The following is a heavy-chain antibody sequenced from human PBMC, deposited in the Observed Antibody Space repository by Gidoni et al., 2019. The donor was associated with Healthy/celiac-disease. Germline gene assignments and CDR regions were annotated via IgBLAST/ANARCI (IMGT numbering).Heavy chain of an antibody. CDR3: AREAYCGGDCYLGADY. CDR1: GGSISSSSYY. V-gene: IGHV4-39*02. Sequence: QPQLQESGPGLVKPSETLSLTCTVSGGSISSSSYYWGWIRQPPGKGLEGIGSIYYSGSTYYNPSLKIRVTISVDTSKNQFSLKLSSVTAADTAVYYCAREAYCGGDCYLGADYWGQGTLVTVSS. CDR2: IYYSGST. D-gene: IGHD2-21*01. J-gene: IGHJ4*02.